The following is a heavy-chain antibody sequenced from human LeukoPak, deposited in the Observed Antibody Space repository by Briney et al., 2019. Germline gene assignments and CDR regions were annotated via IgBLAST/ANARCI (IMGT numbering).Heavy chain of an antibody. J-gene: IGHJ4*02. CDR1: GYTFTSYG. D-gene: IGHD2-21*01. CDR2: ISAYNGNT. V-gene: IGHV1-18*01. Sequence: GASVKVSCKASGYTFTSYGISWVRQAPGQGLEWMGWISAYNGNTNYAQKLQGRVTMTTDTSTSTAYMELRSLRSDDTAVYYCARDRLACGGDCYRIRTFDYWGQGTLVTVSS. CDR3: ARDRLACGGDCYRIRTFDY.